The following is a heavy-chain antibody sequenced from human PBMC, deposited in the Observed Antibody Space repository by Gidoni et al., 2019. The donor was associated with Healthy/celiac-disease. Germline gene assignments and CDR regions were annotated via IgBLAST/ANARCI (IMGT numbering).Heavy chain of an antibody. CDR2: IYSGGST. CDR3: ARGARYYDFWSGYQDYYYYGMDV. J-gene: IGHJ6*02. CDR1: GFTFRSNY. V-gene: IGHV3-53*02. D-gene: IGHD3-3*01. Sequence: EVQLVETGGGLLQPGGSLRLSCAASGFTFRSNYMSWFRQAPGTGLEWVSVIYSGGSTYYADSVKGRCNISRDNSKNTLYLQMNSLRAEDTAVYYCARGARYYDFWSGYQDYYYYGMDVWGQGTTVTVSS.